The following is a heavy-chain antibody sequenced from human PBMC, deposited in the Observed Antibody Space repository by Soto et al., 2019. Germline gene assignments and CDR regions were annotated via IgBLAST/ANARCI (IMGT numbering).Heavy chain of an antibody. J-gene: IGHJ6*02. CDR1: GGTFSSYA. CDR2: IIPIFGTA. Sequence: QVQLVQSGAEVKKPGSSVKVSCKASGGTFSSYAVSWVRQAPGQGLEWMGGIIPIFGTANYAQKFQGRVTITADKSTSTAYMELSSLRSEDTAVYYCARDTGVCSGASCYHYYGMDVWGQGTTVTVSS. D-gene: IGHD2-15*01. CDR3: ARDTGVCSGASCYHYYGMDV. V-gene: IGHV1-69*06.